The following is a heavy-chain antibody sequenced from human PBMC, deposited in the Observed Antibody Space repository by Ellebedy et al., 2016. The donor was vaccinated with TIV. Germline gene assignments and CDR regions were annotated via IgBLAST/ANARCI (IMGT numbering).Heavy chain of an antibody. CDR2: MNPDSGNT. J-gene: IGHJ4*02. V-gene: IGHV1-8*01. CDR3: ARGIRKPSDY. Sequence: AASVKVSCKASGYTFTSYDINWARQATGQGLEWMGWMNPDSGNTAYAQKFQGRVSRTRNTSISTAYLELSNLRSDDTAVYYCARGIRKPSDYWGQGTLVTVSS. CDR1: GYTFTSYD.